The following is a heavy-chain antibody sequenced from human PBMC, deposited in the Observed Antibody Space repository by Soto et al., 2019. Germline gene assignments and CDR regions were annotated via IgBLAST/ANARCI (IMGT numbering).Heavy chain of an antibody. D-gene: IGHD1-7*01. CDR2: TYYRSKWYN. CDR3: ARGLELTYYYYYYMDV. Sequence: PSQTISLTCAISGDSVSSNSAAWNWIRQSPSRGLEWLGRTYYRSKWYNDYAVSVKSRITINPDTSKNQFSLQLNSVTPEDTAVYYCARGLELTYYYYYYMDVWGKGTTVTVSS. V-gene: IGHV6-1*01. J-gene: IGHJ6*03. CDR1: GDSVSSNSAA.